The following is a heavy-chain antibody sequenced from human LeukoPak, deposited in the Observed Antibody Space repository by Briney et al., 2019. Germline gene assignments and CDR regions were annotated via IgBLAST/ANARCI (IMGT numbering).Heavy chain of an antibody. CDR1: GFTFSNAC. CDR2: FKSKPDGGTT. Sequence: GESLRLSCAASGFTFSNACMSWVRQAPGKAREWVGRFKSKPDGGTTDHAAPVKGKFTISRDDSKNTLYLQMDSLKTEDTALYYCTTDRGRTELPLFGYWGQGTLVTVSS. D-gene: IGHD1-26*01. J-gene: IGHJ4*02. CDR3: TTDRGRTELPLFGY. V-gene: IGHV3-15*01.